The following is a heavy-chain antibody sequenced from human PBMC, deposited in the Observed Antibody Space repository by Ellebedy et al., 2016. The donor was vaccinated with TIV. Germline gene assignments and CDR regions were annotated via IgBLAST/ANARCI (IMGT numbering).Heavy chain of an antibody. Sequence: ASVKVSCKASGYTFTGYYMHWVRQAPGQGLEWMGWINPKSGDTNYVQKFQGWVTMTRGTSISTAYMELSRMRSDDTAVYYCAKDLGAATTYYDFWSGLDNYFAMDVWGQGTTVTVSS. D-gene: IGHD3-3*01. CDR1: GYTFTGYY. CDR2: INPKSGDT. V-gene: IGHV1-2*04. CDR3: AKDLGAATTYYDFWSGLDNYFAMDV. J-gene: IGHJ6*02.